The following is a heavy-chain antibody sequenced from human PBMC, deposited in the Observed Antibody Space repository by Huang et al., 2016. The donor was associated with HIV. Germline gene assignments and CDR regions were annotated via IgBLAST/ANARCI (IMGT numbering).Heavy chain of an antibody. D-gene: IGHD6-19*01. J-gene: IGHJ4*02. CDR1: GFIFTNAW. V-gene: IGHV3-74*01. CDR2: INNDGSNT. Sequence: DVQLVESGGGLVQPGGSLRFSCGVAGFIFTNAWMHWCRQVPGKGLVWVSLINNDGSNTSYADSVKCRFIVSRDNSKKTLSLQMDGLTAEDTGVYYCVRSQGAVAPDYWGQGTLVIVSS. CDR3: VRSQGAVAPDY.